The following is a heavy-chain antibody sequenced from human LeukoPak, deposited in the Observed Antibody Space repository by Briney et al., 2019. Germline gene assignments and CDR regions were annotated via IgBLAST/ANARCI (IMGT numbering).Heavy chain of an antibody. CDR3: AREGSIVGALDY. Sequence: GGSLRLSCAASGFTFTDYYMSWIRQAPGEGLEWVSYIGSGISTTSYADSVKGRFTISRDNARNSLYLQMNTLRAEDTAVYYCAREGSIVGALDYWGQGTLVTVSS. V-gene: IGHV3-11*01. J-gene: IGHJ4*02. CDR2: IGSGISTT. D-gene: IGHD1-26*01. CDR1: GFTFTDYY.